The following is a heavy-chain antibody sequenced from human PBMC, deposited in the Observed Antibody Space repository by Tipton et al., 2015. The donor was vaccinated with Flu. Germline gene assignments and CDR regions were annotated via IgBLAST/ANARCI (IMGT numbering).Heavy chain of an antibody. D-gene: IGHD3-10*01. J-gene: IGHJ5*02. CDR2: SDHTGNA. V-gene: IGHV4-38-2*02. Sequence: TLSLTCSVSGDSVGSAYYWAWIRQSPGKGLEWIGNSDHTGNAYYNPTVKSRVTISVDRSKNQFSLKLNSVTAADTAVYYCARDRGFSNWFDPWGQGTLVTVSS. CDR3: ARDRGFSNWFDP. CDR1: GDSVGSAYY.